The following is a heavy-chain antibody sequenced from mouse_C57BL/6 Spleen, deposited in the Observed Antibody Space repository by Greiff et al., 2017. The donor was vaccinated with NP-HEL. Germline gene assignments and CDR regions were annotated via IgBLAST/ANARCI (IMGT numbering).Heavy chain of an antibody. Sequence: VKLMESGAELVRPGTSVKMSCKASGYTFTNYWIGWAKQRPGHGLEWIGDIYPGGGYTNYNEKFKGKATLTADKSSSTAYMQFSSLTSEDSAIYYCARHGSSYGYFDVWGTGTTVTVSS. CDR2: IYPGGGYT. J-gene: IGHJ1*03. D-gene: IGHD1-1*01. CDR1: GYTFTNYW. V-gene: IGHV1-63*01. CDR3: ARHGSSYGYFDV.